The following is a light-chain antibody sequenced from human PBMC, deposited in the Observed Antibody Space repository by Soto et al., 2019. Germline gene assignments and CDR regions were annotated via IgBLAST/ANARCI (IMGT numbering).Light chain of an antibody. J-gene: IGKJ4*01. CDR1: QSISSW. V-gene: IGKV1-5*01. CDR3: QQRSNWPQT. Sequence: DIEMTQSPATLSASVGERVTITCRASQSISSWLAWYQQKPGKAPKLLIYDASSWESGVPSRFSGSGSGTEFTLTISSLQSEDFAVYYCQQRSNWPQTFGRGTKVHIK. CDR2: DAS.